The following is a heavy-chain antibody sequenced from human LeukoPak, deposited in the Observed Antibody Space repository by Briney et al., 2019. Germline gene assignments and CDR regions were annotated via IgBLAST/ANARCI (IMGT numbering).Heavy chain of an antibody. D-gene: IGHD6-13*01. CDR1: GDSFTRYW. J-gene: IGHJ6*03. CDR3: ARRSSSWKFYYYMDV. Sequence: GESLKISCEGSGDSFTRYWIGWVRQMPGKGLEWMGIIYPGDSDTRYSPSFQGQVTISADKSISTAYLQWSSLKASDTAMYYCARRSSSWKFYYYMDVWGKGTTVTVSS. V-gene: IGHV5-51*01. CDR2: IYPGDSDT.